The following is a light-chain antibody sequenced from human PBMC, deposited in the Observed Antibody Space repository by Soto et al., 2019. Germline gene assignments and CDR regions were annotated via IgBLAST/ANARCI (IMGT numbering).Light chain of an antibody. CDR2: GAS. Sequence: EIVMTQYPATLSLSPGERATLSCRASQSVSSNLAWYQQKPGQAPRLLIYGASTRATGIPARFSGSGSGTEFTLTISSLQSEDFAFYYCQQDNNWPQTFGQGTKLEIK. J-gene: IGKJ2*01. CDR3: QQDNNWPQT. V-gene: IGKV3-15*01. CDR1: QSVSSN.